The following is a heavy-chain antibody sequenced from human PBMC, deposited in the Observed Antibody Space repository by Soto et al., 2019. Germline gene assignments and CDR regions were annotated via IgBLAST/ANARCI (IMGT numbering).Heavy chain of an antibody. Sequence: EVQLLESGGGLVQPGGSLSRSCAASGFTVSSSTMSWIRQAPGKGLEWVSAITTTRSTYYADSVKVRFTISRDNSKNTLYLQMNSLRAEDTAVYYCAKVSAVAAFYWGQGTLVTVSA. CDR3: AKVSAVAAFY. D-gene: IGHD6-19*01. V-gene: IGHV3-23*01. CDR1: GFTVSSST. J-gene: IGHJ4*02. CDR2: ITTTRST.